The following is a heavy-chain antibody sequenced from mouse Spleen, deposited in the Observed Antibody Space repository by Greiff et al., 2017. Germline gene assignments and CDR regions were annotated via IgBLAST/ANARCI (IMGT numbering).Heavy chain of an antibody. CDR3: TRYGYDYDEFAY. Sequence: QVQLQQSGAELVRPGASVTLSCKASGYTFTDYEMHWVKQTPVHGLEWIGAIDPETGGTAYNQKFKGKAILTADKSSSTAYMEIRSLTSEDSAVYYCTRYGYDYDEFAYWGQGTLVTVSA. J-gene: IGHJ3*01. CDR1: GYTFTDYE. CDR2: IDPETGGT. D-gene: IGHD2-4*01. V-gene: IGHV1-15*01.